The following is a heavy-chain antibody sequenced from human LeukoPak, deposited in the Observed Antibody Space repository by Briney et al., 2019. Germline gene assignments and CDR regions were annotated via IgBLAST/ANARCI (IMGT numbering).Heavy chain of an antibody. CDR2: MNPNSGNT. V-gene: IGHV1-8*01. Sequence: ASVKVSCKASVYTFTSYDINWVRQATGQGLEWTGWMNPNSGNTGYAQKFQGRVTMTRNTSISTAYMELSSLRSEDTAVYYCSRGLSLSQLLFCGYWGQGTLVTVSS. D-gene: IGHD2-2*01. J-gene: IGHJ4*02. CDR3: SRGLSLSQLLFCGY. CDR1: VYTFTSYD.